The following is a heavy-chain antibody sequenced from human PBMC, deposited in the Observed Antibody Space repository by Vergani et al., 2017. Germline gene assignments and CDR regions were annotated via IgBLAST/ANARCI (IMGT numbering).Heavy chain of an antibody. CDR2: ISGSGGST. CDR1: GFTFNSYG. D-gene: IGHD6-19*01. Sequence: VQLVESGGGVVQPGGSLRLSCAASGFTFNSYGMHWVRQAPGKGLEWVSAISGSGGSTYYADSVKGRFTISRDNSKNTLYLQMNSLRAEDTAVYYCAKDNGQWLVQGFFDYWGQGTLVTVSS. CDR3: AKDNGQWLVQGFFDY. V-gene: IGHV3-23*04. J-gene: IGHJ4*02.